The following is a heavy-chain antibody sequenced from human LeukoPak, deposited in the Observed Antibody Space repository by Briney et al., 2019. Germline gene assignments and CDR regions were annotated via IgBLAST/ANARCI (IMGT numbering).Heavy chain of an antibody. D-gene: IGHD1-26*01. V-gene: IGHV3-9*01. J-gene: IGHJ4*02. CDR1: GFTFDDYA. CDR3: AKGSTGSFLTDY. Sequence: GRSLRLSCAASGFTFDDYAMHWVRQAPGKGLEWVSGISWNSGSIGYADSVKGRFTISRDNAKKSLFLQMNGLRAEDTALYYCAKGSTGSFLTDYWGQGTLVTVPS. CDR2: ISWNSGSI.